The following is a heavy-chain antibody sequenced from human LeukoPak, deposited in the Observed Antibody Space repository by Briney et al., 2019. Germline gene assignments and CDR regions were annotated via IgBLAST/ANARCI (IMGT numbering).Heavy chain of an antibody. CDR3: VRGRTVTNDFDL. CDR2: IIPIFGTA. Sequence: PGASVKVSCKASGGTFSSYAISWVRQAPGQGLEWMGGIIPIFGTANYAQKFQGRVTLTRDTSTTTVYMDLSGLRPVDTAVYYCVRGRTVTNDFDLWGRGTLLTVSS. CDR1: GGTFSSYA. J-gene: IGHJ2*01. D-gene: IGHD4-17*01. V-gene: IGHV1-69*05.